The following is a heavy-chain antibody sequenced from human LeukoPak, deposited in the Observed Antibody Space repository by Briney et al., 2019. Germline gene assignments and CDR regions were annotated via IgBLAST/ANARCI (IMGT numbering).Heavy chain of an antibody. D-gene: IGHD3-10*01. CDR3: ASLYYYGSGSYYKGWFDP. J-gene: IGHJ5*02. Sequence: GESLQITCQGSGSIFTSYWIGWVRQLPGKGLEWMGIIYPGDSDTRYSPSFQGQVTISADKSISTSYLQWSSLKASDTAMYYCASLYYYGSGSYYKGWFDPWGQGTLVTVSS. CDR1: GSIFTSYW. CDR2: IYPGDSDT. V-gene: IGHV5-51*01.